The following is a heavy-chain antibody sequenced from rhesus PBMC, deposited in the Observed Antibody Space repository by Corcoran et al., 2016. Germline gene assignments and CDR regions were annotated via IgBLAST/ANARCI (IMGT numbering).Heavy chain of an antibody. Sequence: QVQLQESGPGLVKPSETLSLTCAVSGGSISSNYWTWIRQAPGKGLGGIGRIYGSGGRTDYNPTHKSRDTITKDTAKNQVSLKLNSVTAADTAVYYCARRASGWYFDYWGQGVLVTVSS. CDR2: IYGSGGRT. CDR3: ARRASGWYFDY. V-gene: IGHV4-160*01. J-gene: IGHJ4*01. CDR1: GGSISSNY. D-gene: IGHD6-31*01.